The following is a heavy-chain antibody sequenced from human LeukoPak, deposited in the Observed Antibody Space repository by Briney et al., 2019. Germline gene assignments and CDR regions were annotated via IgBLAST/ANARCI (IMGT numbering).Heavy chain of an antibody. J-gene: IGHJ6*03. CDR3: ARDVNYGGNSGLGNYMDV. V-gene: IGHV3-66*01. Sequence: GGSLRLSCAASGFTVSSNYMSWVRQAPGKGLEWVSVIYSGGSTYYADSVKGRFTISRDNSKNTLYLRMNSLRAEDTAVDYCARDVNYGGNSGLGNYMDVWGKGATVTISS. CDR2: IYSGGST. CDR1: GFTVSSNY. D-gene: IGHD4-23*01.